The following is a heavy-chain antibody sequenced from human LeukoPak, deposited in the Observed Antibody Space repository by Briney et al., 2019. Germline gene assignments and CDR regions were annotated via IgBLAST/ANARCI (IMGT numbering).Heavy chain of an antibody. CDR1: GFTFSNYN. J-gene: IGHJ4*02. D-gene: IGHD6-6*01. Sequence: GGSLRLSCVASGFTFSNYNMNWVRQAPGKGLEWVSYITLSTSSIYYADSVKGRFTISRDNSKNTLYLQMNSLRAEDTAVYYCAKGQQLVKLDYWGQGTLVTVSS. CDR3: AKGQQLVKLDY. CDR2: ITLSTSSI. V-gene: IGHV3-48*01.